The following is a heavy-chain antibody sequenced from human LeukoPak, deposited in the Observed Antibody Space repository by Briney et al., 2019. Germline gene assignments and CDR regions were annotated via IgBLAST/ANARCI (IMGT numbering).Heavy chain of an antibody. J-gene: IGHJ4*02. CDR3: ARDRGRFGELRTWYFDY. D-gene: IGHD3-10*01. CDR1: GFTFDDYG. Sequence: PGGSLRLSCAASGFTFDDYGMSWVRQASGKGLEWVSGINWNGGSTGYADSVKGRFTISRDNAKNSLYLQMNSLRAEDTALYYCARDRGRFGELRTWYFDYWGQGTLVTVSS. CDR2: INWNGGST. V-gene: IGHV3-20*04.